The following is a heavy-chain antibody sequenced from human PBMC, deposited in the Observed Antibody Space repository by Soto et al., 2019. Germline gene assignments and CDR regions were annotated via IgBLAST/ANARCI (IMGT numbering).Heavy chain of an antibody. CDR2: ISAYNGNT. CDR3: ARDLADYYDSSGYYYAYAFDI. J-gene: IGHJ3*02. CDR1: GYTFTSYG. V-gene: IGHV1-18*01. Sequence: ASVKVSCKASGYTFTSYGISCVRQAPGQVLEWMGWISAYNGNTNYAQKLQGRVTMTTDTSTSTAYMELRSLRSDDTAVYYCARDLADYYDSSGYYYAYAFDIWGQGTMVTVSS. D-gene: IGHD3-22*01.